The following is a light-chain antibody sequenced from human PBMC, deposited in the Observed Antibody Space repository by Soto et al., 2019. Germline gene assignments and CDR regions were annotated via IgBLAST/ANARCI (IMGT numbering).Light chain of an antibody. CDR3: MQALQSPT. Sequence: DIVLTQSYHSKTDTPGEPASSSCRSIQSLLYNNTYNYLDWYVQKPGQSPQLLIYFGSNRAPGVPDRFSGSGSGTDFTLKINIVLAEDVGTYYCMQALQSPTFGQGTPLE. CDR1: QSLLYNNTYNY. V-gene: IGKV2-28*01. CDR2: FGS. J-gene: IGKJ5*01.